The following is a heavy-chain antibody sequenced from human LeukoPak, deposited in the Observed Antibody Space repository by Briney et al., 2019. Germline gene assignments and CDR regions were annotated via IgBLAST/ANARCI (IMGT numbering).Heavy chain of an antibody. Sequence: ASVKVSCKVSGYTLTELSMHWVRQAPGQGLEWMGIINPSGGSTSYAQKFQGRVTMTRDTSTSTVYMELSSLRSEDTAVYYCANGVHGDYSSLLRWGQGTLVTVSS. V-gene: IGHV1-46*01. CDR2: INPSGGST. CDR3: ANGVHGDYSSLLR. J-gene: IGHJ4*02. CDR1: GYTLTELS. D-gene: IGHD2-21*01.